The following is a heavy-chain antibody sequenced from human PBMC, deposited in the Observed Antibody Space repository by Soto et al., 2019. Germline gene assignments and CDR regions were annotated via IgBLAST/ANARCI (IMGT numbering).Heavy chain of an antibody. Sequence: SETLSLTCAVYGGSFSGYYWSWIRQPPGKGLEWIGEINHSGSTNYNPSLKSRVTISVDTSKNQFSLKLSSVTAADTAVYYCAGRRFLDGRALDYWGQGTLVTAPQ. CDR1: GGSFSGYY. CDR3: AGRRFLDGRALDY. V-gene: IGHV4-34*01. CDR2: INHSGST. D-gene: IGHD1-26*01. J-gene: IGHJ4*02.